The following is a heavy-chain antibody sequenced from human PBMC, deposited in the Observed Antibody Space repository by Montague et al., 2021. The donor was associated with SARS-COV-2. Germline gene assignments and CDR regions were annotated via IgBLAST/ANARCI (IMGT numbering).Heavy chain of an antibody. Sequence: SLRLSCAASGFTFTTYAMHWVRQAPGKGLEWMAVISHDGTKIYYADSVKGRFTISRDNSKNTLYLQLNRLRAEDTALYHCARDLFYIRNYYYYYGMDVWGQGTTVTVSS. CDR3: ARDLFYIRNYYYYYGMDV. CDR2: ISHDGTKI. V-gene: IGHV3-30*04. J-gene: IGHJ6*02. CDR1: GFTFTTYA. D-gene: IGHD2/OR15-2a*01.